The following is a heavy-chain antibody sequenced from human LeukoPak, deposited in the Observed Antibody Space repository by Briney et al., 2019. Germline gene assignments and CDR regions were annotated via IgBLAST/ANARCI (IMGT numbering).Heavy chain of an antibody. Sequence: GGSLRLSCAASGFTFSSYGMHWVRQAPGKGLEWVAFIRYDGSNKYYADSAKGRFTISRDNSKNTLYLQMNSLRAEDTAVYYCARGFRGYSSGWYVGIDYWGQGTLVTVSS. CDR3: ARGFRGYSSGWYVGIDY. D-gene: IGHD6-19*01. V-gene: IGHV3-30*02. CDR2: IRYDGSNK. J-gene: IGHJ4*02. CDR1: GFTFSSYG.